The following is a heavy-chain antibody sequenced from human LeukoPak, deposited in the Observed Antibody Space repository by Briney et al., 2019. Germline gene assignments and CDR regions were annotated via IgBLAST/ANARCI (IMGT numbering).Heavy chain of an antibody. Sequence: GGSLRLSCAASGFTFSSYAMSWVRQAPGKGLEWVSAISGSGGSTYYADSVKGRFTISRDNSKNTLYLQMNSLRAEDTAVYYCARPPVGATTPPGYWGQGTLVTVSS. J-gene: IGHJ4*02. CDR2: ISGSGGST. V-gene: IGHV3-23*01. CDR1: GFTFSSYA. D-gene: IGHD1-26*01. CDR3: ARPPVGATTPPGY.